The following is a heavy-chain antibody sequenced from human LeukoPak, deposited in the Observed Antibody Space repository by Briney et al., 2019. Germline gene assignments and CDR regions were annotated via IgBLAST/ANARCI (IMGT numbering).Heavy chain of an antibody. CDR3: ARRGQFCSRTACYSHDWFDP. CDR1: GYRFSSYW. Sequence: GESLKISCKGSGYRFSSYWIAWVRQKPGEGMEWMGIIYPGDADTRYSPPFQGQVTISADKAMSTAYLQWNSLRASDTAMYYCARRGQFCSRTACYSHDWFDPWGQGTMVTVTS. V-gene: IGHV5-51*01. CDR2: IYPGDADT. J-gene: IGHJ5*02. D-gene: IGHD2-2*01.